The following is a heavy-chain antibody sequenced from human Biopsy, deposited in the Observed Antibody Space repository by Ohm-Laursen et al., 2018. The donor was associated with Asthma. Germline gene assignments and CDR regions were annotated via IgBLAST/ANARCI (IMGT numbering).Heavy chain of an antibody. CDR3: ARMITMIQAANYYSYAMDV. J-gene: IGHJ6*02. Sequence: TLSLTCAVSGDSINSGGFSWDWVRPPPRKGLGGVFYLFYRGATHYNPSLKSRVTISVDRSKRQFSLKVNSVTAADTAVYYCARMITMIQAANYYSYAMDVWGQGTTVTVSS. CDR1: GDSINSGGFS. CDR2: LFYRGAT. V-gene: IGHV4-30-2*01. D-gene: IGHD3-22*01.